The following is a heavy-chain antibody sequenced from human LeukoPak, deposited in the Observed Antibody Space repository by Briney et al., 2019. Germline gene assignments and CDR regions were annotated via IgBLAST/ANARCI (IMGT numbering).Heavy chain of an antibody. J-gene: IGHJ6*02. D-gene: IGHD3-22*01. CDR3: ARSAEIRGYWPKVVVDV. V-gene: IGHV1-8*01. Sequence: ASVKVSCKASGYTFNNYDINWLRQATGQGLEWMGWMKPNTGKTGYAQNFQGRVTMTSNTSISTAYMELSSLRSDDTAVYYCARSAEIRGYWPKVVVDVWGQGTTVTVSS. CDR2: MKPNTGKT. CDR1: GYTFNNYD.